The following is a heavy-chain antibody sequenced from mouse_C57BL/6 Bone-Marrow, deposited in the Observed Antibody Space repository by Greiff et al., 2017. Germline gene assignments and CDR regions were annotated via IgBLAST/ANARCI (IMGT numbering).Heavy chain of an antibody. D-gene: IGHD4-1*01. J-gene: IGHJ2*01. Sequence: EVQLQQSGPELVKPGASVKISCKASGYSFTGYYMNWVKQSPEKSLEWIGEINPSTGGTTYNQKFKAKATLTVDKSSSTAYLQLKSLTSEDSAVYYCARLTGTLYYFDYWGQGTTLTVSS. V-gene: IGHV1-42*01. CDR2: INPSTGGT. CDR3: ARLTGTLYYFDY. CDR1: GYSFTGYY.